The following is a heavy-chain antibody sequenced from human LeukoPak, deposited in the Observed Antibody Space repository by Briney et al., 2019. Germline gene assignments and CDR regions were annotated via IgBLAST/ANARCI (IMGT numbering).Heavy chain of an antibody. Sequence: GGSLRLSCAASGFTFSSYAVSWVRQAPGKGLELVSAISGSADRTYYADSVKGRFTISRDNSKNTLYLQMNSLRPEDTAIYYCAKESPYGSGSRNYYFHYWGQGTLVTVSS. V-gene: IGHV3-23*01. D-gene: IGHD3-10*01. J-gene: IGHJ4*02. CDR1: GFTFSSYA. CDR3: AKESPYGSGSRNYYFHY. CDR2: ISGSADRT.